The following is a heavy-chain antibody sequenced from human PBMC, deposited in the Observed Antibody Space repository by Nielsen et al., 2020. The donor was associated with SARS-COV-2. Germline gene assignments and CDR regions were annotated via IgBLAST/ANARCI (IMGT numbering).Heavy chain of an antibody. V-gene: IGHV3-9*01. CDR3: ARGLLWFGELTAQAEHFQY. CDR2: ISWNSGSV. J-gene: IGHJ1*01. D-gene: IGHD3-10*01. Sequence: SLKISCAASGFTFDDFAMHWVRQVPGKGLEWVSGISWNSGSVGYADSVKGRFTVPRDNAKKSLVLQMNSLRAEDTALYFCARGLLWFGELTAQAEHFQYWGQGTSVIVSS. CDR1: GFTFDDFA.